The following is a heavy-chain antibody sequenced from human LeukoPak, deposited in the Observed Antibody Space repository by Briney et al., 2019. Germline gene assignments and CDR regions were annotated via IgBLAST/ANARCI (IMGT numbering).Heavy chain of an antibody. CDR2: ISGSGGTT. CDR1: GFTFNNYA. J-gene: IGHJ5*02. V-gene: IGHV3-23*01. Sequence: PGGSLRLSCAASGFTFNNYAMSWVRQAAGKGLEWVSAISGSGGTTYYADSVRGRFTISRDNSRNTLYLQMNSLRAEDTAVYYCAKDFHDYLNWFDPWGQGTLVTVSS. D-gene: IGHD4-11*01. CDR3: AKDFHDYLNWFDP.